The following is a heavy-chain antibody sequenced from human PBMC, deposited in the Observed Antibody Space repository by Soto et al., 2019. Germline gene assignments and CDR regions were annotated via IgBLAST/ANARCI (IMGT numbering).Heavy chain of an antibody. J-gene: IGHJ4*01. V-gene: IGHV1-18*04. Sequence: QVQLVQSGPEMKKPGASVKVSCKTSGFTFSNYGFTWVRLAPGQGLESMGWINGYTGNTDYAQQLQGRVTMTTNTATNTTYIELEILTSGSAAIYDCSRLGQDSRTFYPHHASAHGLDYWGQGTLVTVSS. CDR3: SRLGQDSRTFYPHHASAHGLDY. D-gene: IGHD2-15*01. CDR2: INGYTGNT. CDR1: GFTFSNYG.